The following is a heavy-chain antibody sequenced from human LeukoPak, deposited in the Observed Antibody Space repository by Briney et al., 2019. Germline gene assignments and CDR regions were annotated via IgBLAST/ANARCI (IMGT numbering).Heavy chain of an antibody. CDR2: ISSRGSTI. D-gene: IGHD3-10*01. V-gene: IGHV3-48*04. J-gene: IGHJ4*02. CDR3: ARDYYGSD. Sequence: PGGSLRLSCAASRFTVSSNFMNWVRQAPGKGLEWVSHISSRGSTIYYADSVKGRFTISRDNAKNSLYLQMNTLRAEDTAVYYCARDYYGSDWGQGTLVTVSS. CDR1: RFTVSSNF.